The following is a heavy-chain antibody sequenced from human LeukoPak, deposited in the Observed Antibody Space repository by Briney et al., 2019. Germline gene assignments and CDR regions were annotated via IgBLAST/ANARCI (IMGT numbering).Heavy chain of an antibody. J-gene: IGHJ4*02. CDR2: VWYDGNNK. CDR1: GFTFRGYG. V-gene: IGHV3-33*01. CDR3: ARGSEAAAGAFDY. D-gene: IGHD6-13*01. Sequence: GGSLRLSCAASGFTFRGYGMHWVRQAPGKGLEWVAIVWYDGNNKYYADSVKGRFTVSRDNSKDTVSLQLNSLRAEDTAVYYCARGSEAAAGAFDYWGQGALVTVPS.